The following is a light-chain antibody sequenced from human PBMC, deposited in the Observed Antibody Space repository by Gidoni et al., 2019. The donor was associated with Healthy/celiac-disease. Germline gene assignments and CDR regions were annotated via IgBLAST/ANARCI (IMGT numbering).Light chain of an antibody. CDR1: QSISSY. CDR2: AAS. Sequence: DIQMTQSPSSLSASVGDRVTITCRASQSISSYLTCYQQKPGKAPKLLIYAASSLQSGVPSRFSGSGSGTDFTLTISRLQPEDFATYYGQQSYSTPYTFGQGTKLEIK. CDR3: QQSYSTPYT. J-gene: IGKJ2*01. V-gene: IGKV1-39*01.